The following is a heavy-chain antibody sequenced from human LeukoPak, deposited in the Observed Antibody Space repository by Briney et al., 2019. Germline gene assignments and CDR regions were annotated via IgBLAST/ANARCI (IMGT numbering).Heavy chain of an antibody. J-gene: IGHJ4*02. CDR2: IGVAANT. D-gene: IGHD1-26*01. V-gene: IGHV3-13*01. CDR3: VRQETPHGNFDY. CDR1: GFTFSSYD. Sequence: GSLRLSCAASGFTFSSYDMHWVRQATGKGLEWVSAIGVAANTFYSGSVKGRFTISRENAKNSLYLLMSSLRAEDTAVYYCVRQETPHGNFDYWGQGTLVTVSS.